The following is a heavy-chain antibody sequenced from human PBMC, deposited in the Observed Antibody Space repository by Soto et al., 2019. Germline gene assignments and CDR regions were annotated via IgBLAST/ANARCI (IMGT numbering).Heavy chain of an antibody. Sequence: PSETLSLTCAVSGGSFSGYYWSWIRQPPGKGLEWIGEINHSGSTNYNPSPKSRVTISVDTYKNQFSLKLSSVSAADTAVYFCARAGLVRGAFKSGPNDYWGQGTLVTVSS. CDR1: GGSFSGYY. V-gene: IGHV4-34*01. J-gene: IGHJ4*02. CDR2: INHSGST. CDR3: ARAGLVRGAFKSGPNDY. D-gene: IGHD3-10*01.